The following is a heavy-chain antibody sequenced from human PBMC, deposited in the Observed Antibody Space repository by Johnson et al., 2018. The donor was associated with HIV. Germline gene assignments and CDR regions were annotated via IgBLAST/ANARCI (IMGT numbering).Heavy chain of an antibody. CDR1: GFTFSSYA. Sequence: QMLLVESGGGVVQPGRSLRLSCAASGFTFSSYAMHWVRQAPGKGLEWVAVISYDGSNKYYADSVKGRFTISRDKSKNMVYLQMNSLRAEDTAVYFCARGFCSNGLCSSLLGFDAFVIWGQVTTVTVSS. D-gene: IGHD2-8*01. V-gene: IGHV3-30*14. CDR3: ARGFCSNGLCSSLLGFDAFVI. J-gene: IGHJ3*02. CDR2: ISYDGSNK.